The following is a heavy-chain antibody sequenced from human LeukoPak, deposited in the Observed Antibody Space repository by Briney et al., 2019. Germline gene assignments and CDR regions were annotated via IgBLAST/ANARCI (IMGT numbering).Heavy chain of an antibody. CDR2: INHSGST. CDR3: ARGIVVVVAATPGYFDY. CDR1: GGSFSGYY. Sequence: SETLSLTCAVYGGSFSGYYWSWIRQPPGKGLERIGEINHSGSTNYNPSLKSRVTISVDTSKNQFSLKLSSVTAADTAVYYCARGIVVVVAATPGYFDYWGQGTLVTVSS. J-gene: IGHJ4*02. V-gene: IGHV4-34*01. D-gene: IGHD2-15*01.